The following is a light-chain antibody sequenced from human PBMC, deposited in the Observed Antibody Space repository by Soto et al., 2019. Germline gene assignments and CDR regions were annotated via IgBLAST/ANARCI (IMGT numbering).Light chain of an antibody. CDR3: HQYNNWPT. CDR2: GAS. J-gene: IGKJ1*01. V-gene: IGKV3-15*01. Sequence: EIVMTQSPATLSVSPGGRATLSCRASQSVSSNLAWYQQKPGQAPRFLIYGASTRATGIPASFSGSGSGTEFTLTISSLQSEDFAVYYCHQYNNWPTFGQGTKVEIK. CDR1: QSVSSN.